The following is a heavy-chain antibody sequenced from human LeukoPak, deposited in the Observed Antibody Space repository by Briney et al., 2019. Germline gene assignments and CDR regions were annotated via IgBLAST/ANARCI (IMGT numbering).Heavy chain of an antibody. CDR3: ARTRAYGGRPDY. CDR1: GGSFSGYY. CDR2: INHSGST. J-gene: IGHJ4*02. Sequence: SETLSLTCAVYGGSFSGYYWSWIRQPPGKGLEWIGEINHSGSTNYNPSLKSRVTISVDTSKNQFSLKLSSVTAADTAVYYCARTRAYGGRPDYWGQGTLVTVSS. V-gene: IGHV4-34*01. D-gene: IGHD4-23*01.